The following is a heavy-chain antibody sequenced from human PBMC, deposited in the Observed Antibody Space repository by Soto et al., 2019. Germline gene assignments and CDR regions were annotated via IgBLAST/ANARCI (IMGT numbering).Heavy chain of an antibody. CDR1: GFTFSSYA. J-gene: IGHJ4*02. CDR3: GEGRAVTTAGFGY. CDR2: ISGRGGNT. Sequence: GGSLRLSCAASGFTFSSYAMSWVRQAPGKGLEWVSSISGRGGNTYYADSVKGRFTISRDNSKNTLYLQMHSLRVEDTAVYYWGEGRAVTTAGFGYRGQGTLVTVSS. D-gene: IGHD4-4*01. V-gene: IGHV3-23*01.